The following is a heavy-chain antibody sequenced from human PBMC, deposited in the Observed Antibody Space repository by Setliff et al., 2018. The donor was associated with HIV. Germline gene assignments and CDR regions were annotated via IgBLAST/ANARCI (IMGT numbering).Heavy chain of an antibody. Sequence: GGSLRLSCVGSGFTFRTYAMGWVRQAPGKGLEWVSFIRSDGSNKYYADPVKGRFTISRDNSKNTVYLEIHSLRAEDTAVYYCARDGSYISRGYWGQGTLVTVSS. V-gene: IGHV3-30*02. CDR2: IRSDGSNK. CDR1: GFTFRTYA. J-gene: IGHJ4*02. D-gene: IGHD5-18*01. CDR3: ARDGSYISRGY.